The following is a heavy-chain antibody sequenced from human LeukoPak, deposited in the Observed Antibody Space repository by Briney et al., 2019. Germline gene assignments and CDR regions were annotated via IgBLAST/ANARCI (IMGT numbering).Heavy chain of an antibody. V-gene: IGHV3-73*01. D-gene: IGHD1-26*01. J-gene: IGHJ4*02. Sequence: GGSLRLSCAASGFTFSGYAMHWVRQASGKGLEWVGRIRSKANSYATAYAASVKGRFTISRDDSKNTAYLQMNSLKTEDTAVYYCTRQDIVGATLLDYWGQGTLVTVSS. CDR3: TRQDIVGATLLDY. CDR1: GFTFSGYA. CDR2: IRSKANSYAT.